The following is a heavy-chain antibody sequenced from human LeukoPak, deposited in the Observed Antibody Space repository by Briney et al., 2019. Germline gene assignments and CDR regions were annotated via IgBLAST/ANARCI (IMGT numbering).Heavy chain of an antibody. D-gene: IGHD2-8*01. CDR2: INHSGST. V-gene: IGHV4-34*01. Sequence: SETLSLTCAVYGGSFSGYYWSWIRQPPGKGLEWIGEINHSGSTNYNPSLKSRVTISVDTSKNQFSLKLSSVTAADTAVYYCARTVGYAGSYYFDYWGQGTLVTVSS. CDR3: ARTVGYAGSYYFDY. CDR1: GGSFSGYY. J-gene: IGHJ4*02.